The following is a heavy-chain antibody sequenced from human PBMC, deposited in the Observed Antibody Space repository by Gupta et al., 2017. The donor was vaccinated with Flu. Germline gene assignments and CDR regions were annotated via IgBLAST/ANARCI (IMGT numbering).Heavy chain of an antibody. CDR2: VIPIFGTI. D-gene: IGHD4-17*01. Sequence: QVQLVQSGAEVKKPGSSGKVSCTASGGTFSHHAISWVRQGPGQGLEWMGGVIPIFGTINYSQKFQGRVTITAEESTSTVYMDLSSLRSEDTAVYYCARDRTTSSVRPEYYMDVWGKGTTVTVSS. CDR1: GGTFSHHA. J-gene: IGHJ6*03. CDR3: ARDRTTSSVRPEYYMDV. V-gene: IGHV1-69*01.